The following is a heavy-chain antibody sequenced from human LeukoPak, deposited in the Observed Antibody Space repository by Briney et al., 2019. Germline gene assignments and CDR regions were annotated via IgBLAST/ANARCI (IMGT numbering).Heavy chain of an antibody. Sequence: ASVKVSCKASGGTFSSYAISWVRQAPGQGLEWMGRIIPILGIANYAQKFQGRVTITADKSTSTAYMELSSLRSEDTAVYYCARVDVVRGVRVFDYWGQGTLVTVSS. CDR2: IIPILGIA. D-gene: IGHD3-10*01. J-gene: IGHJ4*02. CDR3: ARVDVVRGVRVFDY. CDR1: GGTFSSYA. V-gene: IGHV1-69*04.